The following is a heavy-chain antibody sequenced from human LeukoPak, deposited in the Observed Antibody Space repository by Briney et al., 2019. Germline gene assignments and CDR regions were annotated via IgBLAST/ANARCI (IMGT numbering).Heavy chain of an antibody. J-gene: IGHJ4*02. CDR3: ARERQYYSDY. CDR1: GFTVSSNY. V-gene: IGHV3-53*01. Sequence: PGGSLRLSCAASGFTVSSNYMSWVRQAPGKGLEWVSVIYSGGSTYYADSVKGRFTISRDNSKNTLYPQMNSLRAEDTAVYYCARERQYYSDYWGQGTLVTVSS. CDR2: IYSGGST.